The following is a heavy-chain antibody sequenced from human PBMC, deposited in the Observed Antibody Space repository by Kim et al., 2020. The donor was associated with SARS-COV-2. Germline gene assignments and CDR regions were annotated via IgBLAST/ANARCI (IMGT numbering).Heavy chain of an antibody. J-gene: IGHJ4*02. CDR2: SR. Sequence: SRKYADSFRGRLTISRDNSKTSLYLQMNSLRTEDTALYYCAKDSSGYPDDWGRGTLVTVSS. V-gene: IGHV3-43*01. CDR3: AKDSSGYPDD. D-gene: IGHD3-22*01.